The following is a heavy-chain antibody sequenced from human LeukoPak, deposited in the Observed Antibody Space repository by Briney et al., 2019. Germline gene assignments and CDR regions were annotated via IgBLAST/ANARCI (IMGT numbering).Heavy chain of an antibody. CDR3: ARERTPKHYYGSGSYDRYFDH. CDR1: EFTLSDYY. CDR2: ISSSGSTR. Sequence: PGGSLRLSCVASEFTLSDYYMSWIRQAPGKGLEWISFISSSGSTRYYADSVKGRFTIPRDTTKNSLHLQMNSLRAEDTAVYYCARERTPKHYYGSGSYDRYFDHWGQGTLVTVSS. V-gene: IGHV3-11*04. J-gene: IGHJ4*02. D-gene: IGHD3-10*01.